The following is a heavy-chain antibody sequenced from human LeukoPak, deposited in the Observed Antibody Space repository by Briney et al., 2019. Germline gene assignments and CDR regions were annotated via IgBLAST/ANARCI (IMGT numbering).Heavy chain of an antibody. D-gene: IGHD3-22*01. CDR2: INPNSGGT. J-gene: IGHJ3*02. CDR1: GFTFSSYA. CDR3: ATVLPSTHTYYYDSSGLIPAHDAFDI. Sequence: GGSLRLSCAASGFTFSSYAMHWVRQAPGQGLEWMGWINPNSGGTNYAQKFQGRVTMTRDTSISTAYMELSRLRSDDTAVYYCATVLPSTHTYYYDSSGLIPAHDAFDIWGQGTMVTVSS. V-gene: IGHV1-2*02.